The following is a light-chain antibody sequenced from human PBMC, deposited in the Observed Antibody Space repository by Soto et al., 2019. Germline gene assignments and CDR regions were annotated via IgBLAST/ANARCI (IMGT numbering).Light chain of an antibody. J-gene: IGKJ1*01. CDR1: QSSSSW. Sequence: MSHSVSTLSASIGDRVTNTFRSSQSSSSWLAWYQQKPGKAPKLLIYDASSLESGVPSRFSGSGSGTEFTLTISSLQPDDFATYCCQQYNSYTTFGQGTKVDNK. V-gene: IGKV1-5*01. CDR2: DAS. CDR3: QQYNSYTT.